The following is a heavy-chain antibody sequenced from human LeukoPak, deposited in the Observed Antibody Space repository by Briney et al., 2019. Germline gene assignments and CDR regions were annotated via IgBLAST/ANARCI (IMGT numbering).Heavy chain of an antibody. Sequence: SQTLSLTCTVSGDSLSSGGYYWSWIRQPPGKGLEWIGYIYHSGSTYYNPSLKSRVTISADRPKNHFSLKLSSVTAADTAVYYCAAHCSSTTCRSGAFDIWGQGTMVTVSS. D-gene: IGHD2-2*01. CDR2: IYHSGST. V-gene: IGHV4-30-2*01. J-gene: IGHJ3*02. CDR1: GDSLSSGGYY. CDR3: AAHCSSTTCRSGAFDI.